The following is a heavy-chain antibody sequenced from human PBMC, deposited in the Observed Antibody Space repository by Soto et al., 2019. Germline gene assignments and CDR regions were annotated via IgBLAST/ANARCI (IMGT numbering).Heavy chain of an antibody. CDR1: GFTFSSYS. D-gene: IGHD2-2*01. Sequence: EVQLVESGGGLVKPGGSLRLSCAASGFTFSSYSMNWVRQAPGKGLEWVSSISSSSSYIYYSDSVKGGFTISRENAKNSLYLQMNSLRAEDTAVYYCARGYDCSSTSCYVFHYWGQGTLVTVSS. J-gene: IGHJ4*02. CDR2: ISSSSSYI. V-gene: IGHV3-21*01. CDR3: ARGYDCSSTSCYVFHY.